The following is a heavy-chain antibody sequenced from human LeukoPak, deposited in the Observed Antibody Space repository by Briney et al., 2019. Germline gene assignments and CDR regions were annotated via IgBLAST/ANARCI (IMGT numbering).Heavy chain of an antibody. D-gene: IGHD4-17*01. V-gene: IGHV3-9*01. CDR2: ISWNSGSI. CDR1: GFTFDDYA. Sequence: GGSLRLSCAASGFTFDDYAMHWVRQAPGKGLEWVSGISWNSGSIGYADSVKGRFTISRDNAKNSLYLQMNSLRAEDTAVYYCARAYGDYGRAAFDIWGQGTMVTVSS. J-gene: IGHJ3*02. CDR3: ARAYGDYGRAAFDI.